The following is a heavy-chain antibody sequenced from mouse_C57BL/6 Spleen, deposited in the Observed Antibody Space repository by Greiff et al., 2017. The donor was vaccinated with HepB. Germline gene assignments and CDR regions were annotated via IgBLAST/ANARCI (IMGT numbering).Heavy chain of an antibody. J-gene: IGHJ1*03. V-gene: IGHV5-4*01. D-gene: IGHD2-4*01. CDR2: ISDGGSYT. Sequence: EVKLMESGGGLVKPGGSLKLSCAASGFTFSSYAMSWVRQTPEKRLEWVATISDGGSYTYYPDNVKGRFTISRDNAKNHLYLQMSHLKSEDTAMYYCARDRVYDYDGFDVWGTGTTVTVSS. CDR1: GFTFSSYA. CDR3: ARDRVYDYDGFDV.